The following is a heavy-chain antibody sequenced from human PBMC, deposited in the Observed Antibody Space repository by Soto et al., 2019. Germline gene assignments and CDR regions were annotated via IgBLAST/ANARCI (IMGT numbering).Heavy chain of an antibody. J-gene: IGHJ4*02. CDR2: VSVSGTGT. CDR3: AKDERGARKSGYYYFDS. V-gene: IGHV3-23*01. CDR1: GFTFGSNS. Sequence: EVQLLESGGGLVQPGGSLRLSCSASGFTFGSNSMSWVRQAPGKGLEWVSRVSVSGTGTHYADSVKGRFTISRDNSKNTVYRQRNSRRAEDTALEYGAKDERGARKSGYYYFDSWGQGTLVTVSS. D-gene: IGHD5-12*01.